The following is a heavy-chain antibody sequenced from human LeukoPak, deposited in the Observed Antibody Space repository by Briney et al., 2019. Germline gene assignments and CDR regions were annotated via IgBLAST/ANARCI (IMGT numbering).Heavy chain of an antibody. CDR3: ARDQQQGDHYSFYYMDF. V-gene: IGHV1-18*01. J-gene: IGHJ6*03. D-gene: IGHD1/OR15-1a*01. Sequence: ASVKVSRKGSGYSFSNHGITWVRQAPGQGLEWIGWISPHKGNTNYQQRLQGRLIMTTDASTSTAYMELRDLRSDDTAIYYCARDQQQGDHYSFYYMDFWGEGTTVIVSS. CDR2: ISPHKGNT. CDR1: GYSFSNHG.